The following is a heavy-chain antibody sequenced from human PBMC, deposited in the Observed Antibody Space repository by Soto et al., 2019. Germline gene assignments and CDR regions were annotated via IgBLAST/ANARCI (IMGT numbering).Heavy chain of an antibody. Sequence: GASVKVSCKASGYTFTSYGISWVRQAPGQGLEWMGWISAYNGNTNYAQKLQGRVTMTTDTSTSTAYMELRSLRSDDTAVYYCVRSGKGGSGYPWWFDPWGPGTLVTVSS. J-gene: IGHJ5*02. CDR2: ISAYNGNT. V-gene: IGHV1-18*01. CDR1: GYTFTSYG. CDR3: VRSGKGGSGYPWWFDP. D-gene: IGHD3-22*01.